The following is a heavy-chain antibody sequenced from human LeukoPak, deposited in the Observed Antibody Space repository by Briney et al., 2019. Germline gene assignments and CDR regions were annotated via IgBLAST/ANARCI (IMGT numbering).Heavy chain of an antibody. V-gene: IGHV4-59*01. CDR2: IYYSGST. CDR3: ARRGRSSSWDFDY. Sequence: PSETLSLTCTVSGGSISSYYWSWIRQPPGKGLEWIGYIYYSGSTNYNPSLKSRVTISVDTSKNQFSLKPSSVTAADTAVYYCARRGRSSSWDFDYWGQGTLVTVSS. J-gene: IGHJ4*02. CDR1: GGSISSYY. D-gene: IGHD6-13*01.